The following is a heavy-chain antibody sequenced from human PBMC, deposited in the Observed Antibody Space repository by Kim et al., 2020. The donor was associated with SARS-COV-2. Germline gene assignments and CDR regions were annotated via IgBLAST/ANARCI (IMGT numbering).Heavy chain of an antibody. V-gene: IGHV3-23*01. CDR3: AKDVWDYSGMDV. Sequence: GGSLRLSCVASGFSFSCCAMTWVRRVPGKGPEWVSSISHDGTSSHYANSVRGRFTISRDDSKNTLYLQLNSLRGEDTALYYCAKDVWDYSGMDVWGQGTT. J-gene: IGHJ6*02. CDR1: GFSFSCCA. D-gene: IGHD1-26*01. CDR2: ISHDGTSS.